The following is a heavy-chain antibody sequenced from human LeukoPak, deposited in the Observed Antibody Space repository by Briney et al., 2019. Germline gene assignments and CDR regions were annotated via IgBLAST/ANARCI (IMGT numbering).Heavy chain of an antibody. CDR2: INPSGGST. V-gene: IGHV1-46*01. CDR1: GYTFTSYY. J-gene: IGHJ4*02. Sequence: ASVKVSCKASGYTFTSYYMHWERHAPGQGLEWMGIINPSGGSTSYAQKFQGRVTMTRDMSTSTVYMELSSLRSEDTAVYYCAREYSSSWRYFDYWGQGTLVTVSS. CDR3: AREYSSSWRYFDY. D-gene: IGHD6-6*01.